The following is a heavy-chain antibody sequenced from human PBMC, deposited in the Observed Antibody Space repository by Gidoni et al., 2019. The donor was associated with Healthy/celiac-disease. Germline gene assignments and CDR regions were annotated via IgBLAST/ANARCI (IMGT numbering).Heavy chain of an antibody. D-gene: IGHD2-15*01. CDR3: ARARSGGSWNFKTGRFDP. V-gene: IGHV3-30-3*01. J-gene: IGHJ5*02. CDR2: ISYDGSNK. Sequence: QVQLVESGGGVVQPGRSLRLPCAAPGFPCSSYAMHWVRQAPGKGLEWVAVISYDGSNKYYADSVKGRFTISRDNSKNTLYLQMNSLRAEDTAVYYCARARSGGSWNFKTGRFDPWGQGTLVTVSS. CDR1: GFPCSSYA.